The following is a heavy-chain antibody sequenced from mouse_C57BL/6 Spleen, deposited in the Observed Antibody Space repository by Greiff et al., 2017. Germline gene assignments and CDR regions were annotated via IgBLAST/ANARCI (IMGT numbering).Heavy chain of an antibody. Sequence: DVMLVESGGGLVKPGGSLKLSCAASGFTFSDYGMPWVRQAPEKGLEWVAYISSGGSTIYYADTVKGRFTISRDNAKNTLFLQMPSLRPEYTAMAVCASEGYELFWYYGGRGTGATVTVAS. J-gene: IGHJ1*03. CDR2: ISSGGSTI. D-gene: IGHD2-2*01. CDR1: GFTFSDYG. V-gene: IGHV5-17*01. CDR3: ASEGYELFWYYGG.